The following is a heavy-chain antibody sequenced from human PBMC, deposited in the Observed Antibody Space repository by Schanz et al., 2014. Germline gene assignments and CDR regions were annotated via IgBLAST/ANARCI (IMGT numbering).Heavy chain of an antibody. CDR2: VYMSAAST. CDR3: ARDEGRDGYTLAFDV. CDR1: GFTVSSNY. Sequence: EVQLVESGGGLIKPGGSLRLSCAVSGFTVSSNYMSWVRQAPGKGLEWVSTVYMSAASTRYADSVKGRLIISRDSSKNTLFLQMNSLRPEDKVLYFCARDEGRDGYTLAFDVWGQGTLVTVSS. V-gene: IGHV3-53*01. D-gene: IGHD5-12*01. J-gene: IGHJ3*01.